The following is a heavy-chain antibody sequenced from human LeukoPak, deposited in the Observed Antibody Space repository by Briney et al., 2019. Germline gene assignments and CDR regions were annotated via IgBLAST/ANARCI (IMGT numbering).Heavy chain of an antibody. Sequence: GGSLRLSCAASGFTFSSYEMNWVRQAPGKGLEWVSYISSSGSTIYYADSVKGRFTISRDNAKNSLYLQMNSLRAEDTAVYYCAKFDDYYDSSGYYYGFDYWGQGTLVTVSS. D-gene: IGHD3-22*01. J-gene: IGHJ4*02. CDR3: AKFDDYYDSSGYYYGFDY. CDR1: GFTFSSYE. CDR2: ISSSGSTI. V-gene: IGHV3-48*03.